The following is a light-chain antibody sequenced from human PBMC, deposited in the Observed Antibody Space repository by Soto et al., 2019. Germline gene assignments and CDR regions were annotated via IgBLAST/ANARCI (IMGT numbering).Light chain of an antibody. Sequence: FMLTQPHSVSESPGKTVTISCTRSSGSIASNYVQWYQQRPGSAPTTVIYEDNQRPSGVPDRFSGSIDSSSNSAALTSSGLKTEDEADYYCQAYDSSNPVVFGGGTQLTVL. CDR1: SGSIASNY. CDR2: EDN. J-gene: IGLJ2*01. CDR3: QAYDSSNPVV. V-gene: IGLV6-57*04.